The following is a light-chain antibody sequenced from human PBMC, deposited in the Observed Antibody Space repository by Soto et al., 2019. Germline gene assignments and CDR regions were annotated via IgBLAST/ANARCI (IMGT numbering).Light chain of an antibody. V-gene: IGLV2-14*01. CDR3: SSYISSSTVVV. J-gene: IGLJ2*01. CDR2: EVS. Sequence: QSALTQPASVSGSPGQSITISCTGTSRDVGGYNYVSWHQQHPGKAPKVIITEVSNRPSGVSNRFSGSKSGHTASLTISGLQAEDEADYYCSSYISSSTVVVFGGGTKVTVL. CDR1: SRDVGGYNY.